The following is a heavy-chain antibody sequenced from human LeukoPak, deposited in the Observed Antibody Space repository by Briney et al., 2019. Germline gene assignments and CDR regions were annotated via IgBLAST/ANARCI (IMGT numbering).Heavy chain of an antibody. CDR1: GYTFTSYG. CDR2: ISAYNGNT. V-gene: IGHV1-18*01. Sequence: ASVKVSCKASGYTFTSYGISWVRQAPGQGLGWMGWISAYNGNTNYAQKLQGRVTMTTDTSTSTAYMELRSLRSDDTAVYYCARDSSGRNAFDIWGQGTMVTVSS. J-gene: IGHJ3*02. D-gene: IGHD3-22*01. CDR3: ARDSSGRNAFDI.